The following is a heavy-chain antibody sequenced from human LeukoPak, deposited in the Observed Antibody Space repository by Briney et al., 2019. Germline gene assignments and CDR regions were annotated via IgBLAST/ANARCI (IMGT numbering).Heavy chain of an antibody. D-gene: IGHD6-13*01. V-gene: IGHV3-74*01. CDR3: AKGGSSSPRSTFDY. Sequence: GRSLRLSCAASGFTFSSYAMHWVRQAPGKGLVWVSHINGDGSTTSYADSVKGRFTISRDNAKNTVYLQMNSLRAEDTAVYYCAKGGSSSPRSTFDYWGQGTLLTVSS. J-gene: IGHJ4*02. CDR2: INGDGSTT. CDR1: GFTFSSYA.